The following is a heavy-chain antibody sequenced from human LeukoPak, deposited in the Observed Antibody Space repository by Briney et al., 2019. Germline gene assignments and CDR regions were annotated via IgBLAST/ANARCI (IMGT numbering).Heavy chain of an antibody. CDR1: EFTFSGYW. Sequence: GGSLRLSCAASEFTFSGYWMNWVRQAPGKGPEWVANINQDGSEKHYVDSVKGRFTISRDNAKNTLYLQMNSLRAEDTAVYYCARGFDPWGQGTLVTVSS. J-gene: IGHJ5*02. V-gene: IGHV3-7*04. CDR2: INQDGSEK. CDR3: ARGFDP.